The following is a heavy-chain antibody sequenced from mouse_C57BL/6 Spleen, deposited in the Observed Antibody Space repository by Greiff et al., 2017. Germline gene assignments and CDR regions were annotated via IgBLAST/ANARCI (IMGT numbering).Heavy chain of an antibody. J-gene: IGHJ4*01. Sequence: VQVVESGAELVKPGASVKLSCKASGYTFTEYTIHWVKQRSGQGLEWIGWFYPGSGSIKYNEKFKDKATLTADKSSSTVYMELSRLTSEDSAVYVCARHGYGSSYDYAMDYWGQGTSVTVSS. CDR3: ARHGYGSSYDYAMDY. V-gene: IGHV1-62-2*01. D-gene: IGHD1-1*01. CDR2: FYPGSGSI. CDR1: GYTFTEYT.